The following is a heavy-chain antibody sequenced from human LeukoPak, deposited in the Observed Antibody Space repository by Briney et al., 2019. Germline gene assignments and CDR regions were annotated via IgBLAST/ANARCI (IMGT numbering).Heavy chain of an antibody. V-gene: IGHV3-30*03. CDR2: ISYDGSNK. CDR1: GFTFRSYG. J-gene: IGHJ4*02. CDR3: AVSSGYYYSRSDY. Sequence: GRSLRLSCAASGFTFRSYGMHWVRQAPGKGLEWVAVISYDGSNKYYADSVKGRFTISRDNSKSTLYLQMNSLRAEDTAVYYCAVSSGYYYSRSDYWGQGTLVTVSS. D-gene: IGHD3-22*01.